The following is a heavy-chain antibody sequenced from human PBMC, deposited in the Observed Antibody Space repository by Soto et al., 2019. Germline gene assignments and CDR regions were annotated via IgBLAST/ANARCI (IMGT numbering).Heavy chain of an antibody. Sequence: SQTLSLTCVISGDSVSSSSVTWNWIRQSPSRGLEWLGRTYYRSKWYNDYAESVKSRITINPDTSNNQLSLQLNSVTPDDTAVYYCARLIGNSWLDSWGQGTLVTVSS. CDR2: TYYRSKWYN. D-gene: IGHD2-8*01. CDR1: GDSVSSSSVT. V-gene: IGHV6-1*01. CDR3: ARLIGNSWLDS. J-gene: IGHJ5*01.